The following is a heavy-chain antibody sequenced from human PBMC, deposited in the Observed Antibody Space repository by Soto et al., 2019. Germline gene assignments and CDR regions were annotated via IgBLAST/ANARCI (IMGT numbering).Heavy chain of an antibody. D-gene: IGHD3-22*01. Sequence: ASVKVSCKASGYTFTGYYMHWVRQAPGQGLEWMGWINPNSGGTNYAQKLQGRVTMTTDTSTSTAYMELRSLRSDDTAVYYCARDGTYYYDSSHKAHDAFDIWGQGTMVTVSS. CDR1: GYTFTGYY. J-gene: IGHJ3*02. CDR2: INPNSGGT. CDR3: ARDGTYYYDSSHKAHDAFDI. V-gene: IGHV1-2*02.